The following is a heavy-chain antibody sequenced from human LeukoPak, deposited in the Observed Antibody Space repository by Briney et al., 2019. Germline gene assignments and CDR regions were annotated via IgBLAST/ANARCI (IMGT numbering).Heavy chain of an antibody. Sequence: HPGGSLRLSCAASGFTFNSYAMHWVRQAPGKGLEWVAVISHDGSNKYYADSVKGRFTISRDNSKNTLFLQMNSLRAEDTAVYYCARDDAVTTSSPFDYWGQGTLVTVSS. V-gene: IGHV3-30*04. CDR3: ARDDAVTTSSPFDY. CDR2: ISHDGSNK. J-gene: IGHJ4*02. D-gene: IGHD4-17*01. CDR1: GFTFNSYA.